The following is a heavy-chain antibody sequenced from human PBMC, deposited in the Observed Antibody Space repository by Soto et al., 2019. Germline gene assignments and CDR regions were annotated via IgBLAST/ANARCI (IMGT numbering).Heavy chain of an antibody. D-gene: IGHD6-13*01. CDR2: INHSGST. CDR3: VASLAASGPNWLDP. V-gene: IGHV4-34*01. J-gene: IGHJ5*02. CDR1: GGSFSGYY. Sequence: PSETLSLTCAVYGGSFSGYYWSWIRQPPGKGLEWIGEINHSGSTNYNPSLKSRVTISVDTSKNQFSLKLSSVTAADTAVYYCVASLAASGPNWLDPWGRGTLVTVSS.